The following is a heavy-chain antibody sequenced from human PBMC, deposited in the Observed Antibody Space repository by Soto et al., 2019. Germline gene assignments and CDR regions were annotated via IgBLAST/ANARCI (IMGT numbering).Heavy chain of an antibody. CDR3: AKAGYSSGWYAFDI. CDR2: ISYDGSNK. V-gene: IGHV3-30*18. CDR1: GFTFSSYG. J-gene: IGHJ3*02. Sequence: GGSLRLSCAASGFTFSSYGMHWVRQAPGKGLEWVAVISYDGSNKYYADSVKGRFTISRDNSKNTLYLQMNSLRAEDTVVYYCAKAGYSSGWYAFDIWGQGTMVTVSS. D-gene: IGHD6-19*01.